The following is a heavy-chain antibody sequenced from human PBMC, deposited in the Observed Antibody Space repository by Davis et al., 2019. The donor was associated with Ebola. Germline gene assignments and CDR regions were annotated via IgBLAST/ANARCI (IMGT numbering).Heavy chain of an antibody. J-gene: IGHJ4*02. Sequence: AASVKVSCKASGYTFTGHYMHWVRQAPGQGLEWMGWINPNSGGTNYAQKFQGRVTMTRDTSITTAYMELSRLRSDDTAVYYCARDGSTSDQKSGELDYWGQGPLVTVSS. CDR3: ARDGSTSDQKSGELDY. CDR2: INPNSGGT. V-gene: IGHV1-2*02. CDR1: GYTFTGHY. D-gene: IGHD7-27*01.